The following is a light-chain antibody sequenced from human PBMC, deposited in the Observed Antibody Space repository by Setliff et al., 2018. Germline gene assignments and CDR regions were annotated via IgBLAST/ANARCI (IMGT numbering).Light chain of an antibody. CDR2: DVS. Sequence: QSVLTQPASVSGSPGQSITISCTGTSSDVGAYNCISWYQHHPDKAPKLLIYDVSNRPSGVSSRFSGSKSGNTASLTISGLHAEDEADYYCSSYSTRTSLDVFGTGTKVTVL. J-gene: IGLJ1*01. V-gene: IGLV2-14*01. CDR1: SSDVGAYNC. CDR3: SSYSTRTSLDV.